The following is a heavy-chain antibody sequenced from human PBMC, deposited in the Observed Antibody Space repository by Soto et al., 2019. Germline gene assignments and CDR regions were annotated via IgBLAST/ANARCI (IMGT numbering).Heavy chain of an antibody. J-gene: IGHJ4*02. CDR3: ASDTGYSYGYN. CDR1: GYTFTSYA. V-gene: IGHV1-3*01. Sequence: QVQLVQSGAEVKKPGASVKVSCKASGYTFTSYAMHWVRQAPGQRLEWMGRINGGNGNTKYSQKVQVRVTITRDTSESTAYMELSSLRCEDTGVYFCASDTGYSYGYNWGKGTLVTVSS. D-gene: IGHD5-18*01. CDR2: INGGNGNT.